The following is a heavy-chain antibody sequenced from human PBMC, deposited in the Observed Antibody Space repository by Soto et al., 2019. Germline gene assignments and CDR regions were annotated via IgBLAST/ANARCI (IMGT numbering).Heavy chain of an antibody. CDR2: IYWDDDK. V-gene: IGHV2-5*02. CDR1: GFSLSTSGVG. CDR3: AHSLIPNWGSRGAFDY. D-gene: IGHD7-27*01. J-gene: IGHJ4*02. Sequence: QITLKESGPTLVKPTQPLTLTCTFSGFSLSTSGVGVGWIRQPPGKALEWLALIYWDDDKRYSPSLKSSLTTTKDTSKNQVVLTMTNMDPVDTATYYCAHSLIPNWGSRGAFDYWGQGTLVTVSS.